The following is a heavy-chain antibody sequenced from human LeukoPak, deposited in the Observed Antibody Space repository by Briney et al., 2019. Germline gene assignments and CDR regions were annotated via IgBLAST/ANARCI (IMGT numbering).Heavy chain of an antibody. CDR2: MNPNSGNT. CDR3: ARNGAQNWNYVSY. D-gene: IGHD1-7*01. CDR1: GYTFTGYY. Sequence: ASVKVSCKASGYTFTGYYMHWVRQAPGQGLEWMGWMNPNSGNTGYAQKFQGRVTMTRNTSISTAYMELSSLRSEDTAVYYCARNGAQNWNYVSYWGQGTLVTVSS. J-gene: IGHJ4*02. V-gene: IGHV1-8*02.